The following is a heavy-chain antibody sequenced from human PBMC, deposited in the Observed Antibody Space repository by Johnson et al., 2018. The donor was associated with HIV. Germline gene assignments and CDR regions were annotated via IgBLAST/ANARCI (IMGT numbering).Heavy chain of an antibody. Sequence: VQLVESGGGLVKPGDSLRLSCTASGFRFSNAWMGWVRQAPGKGLEWLGRIKSKTDGGTTDYAAPVTGRFTISRDDSKNTLYLQMNSLRAEDTAVYYCASQRWKQGDAFDIWGQGTMVTVSS. CDR3: ASQRWKQGDAFDI. CDR1: GFRFSNAW. D-gene: IGHD4-23*01. V-gene: IGHV3-15*01. J-gene: IGHJ3*02. CDR2: IKSKTDGGTT.